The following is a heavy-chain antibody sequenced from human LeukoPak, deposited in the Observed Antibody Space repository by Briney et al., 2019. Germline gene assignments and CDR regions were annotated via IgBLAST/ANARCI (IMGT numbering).Heavy chain of an antibody. CDR1: GYTFTGYY. CDR2: INPNSGGT. J-gene: IGHJ4*02. Sequence: GASVKVSCKASGYTFTGYYMHWVRQAPGQGLEWMGWINPNSGGTNYAQKFQGRVTMTRDTSISTAYMELSRLRSDDTAVYYCARVAYDSSGYYGDWGQGTLVTVSS. V-gene: IGHV1-2*02. CDR3: ARVAYDSSGYYGD. D-gene: IGHD3-22*01.